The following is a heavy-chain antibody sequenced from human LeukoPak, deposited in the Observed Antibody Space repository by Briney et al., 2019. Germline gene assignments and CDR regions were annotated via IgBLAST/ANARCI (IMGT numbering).Heavy chain of an antibody. V-gene: IGHV3-66*02. J-gene: IGHJ4*02. CDR1: GFTVISNY. CDR2: IYSGGTT. D-gene: IGHD6-19*01. CDR3: ARVRAGVELDY. Sequence: GGSLRLPCAASGFTVISNYMSWVRQAPGKGLEWVSVIYSGGTTYYADSVKGCFTISRDNSKNTVYLQMNSLRAEDTAMYYCARVRAGVELDYRGQGTLVTVSS.